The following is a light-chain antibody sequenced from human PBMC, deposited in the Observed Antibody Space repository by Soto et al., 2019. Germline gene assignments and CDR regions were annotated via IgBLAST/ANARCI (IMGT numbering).Light chain of an antibody. CDR3: SSYAGSNNWV. J-gene: IGLJ3*02. CDR2: DVN. V-gene: IGLV2-8*01. Sequence: QSALTQPPSASGSXXXSLXXXXTGTSTDVGNYNYVSWYQQHPGKAPKLMISDVNRRPSGVPDRFSGSKSGNTASLTVSGLQAEDEADYYCSSYAGSNNWVFGGGTKLTVL. CDR1: STDVGNYNY.